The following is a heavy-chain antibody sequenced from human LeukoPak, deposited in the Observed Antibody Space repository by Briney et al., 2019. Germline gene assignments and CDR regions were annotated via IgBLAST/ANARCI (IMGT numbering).Heavy chain of an antibody. CDR2: IYPGDSDT. Sequence: GESLKISFQGSGYRFTSYWIGWVRPMPGKGLEWMGIIYPGDSDTRYSPSFQGQVTISADKSISTAYLQWSSLKASDTAMYYCARRGSRYSSGDFDYWGQGTLVTVSS. J-gene: IGHJ4*02. CDR1: GYRFTSYW. D-gene: IGHD6-19*01. V-gene: IGHV5-51*01. CDR3: ARRGSRYSSGDFDY.